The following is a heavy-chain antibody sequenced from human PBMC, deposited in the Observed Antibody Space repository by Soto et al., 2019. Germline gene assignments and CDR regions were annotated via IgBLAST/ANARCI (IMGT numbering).Heavy chain of an antibody. CDR3: ARSNWYSEY. J-gene: IGHJ4*02. Sequence: QVQLQESGPGLMKPSETLSLTCTVSGGSISTHYWSWIRQPPGKGLEWIGYIYYNGNTNYNPSLKSRVTMSVDTSKNQFSLKLSSVTAADTAVYYCARSNWYSEYWGQGTLVTVSS. D-gene: IGHD7-27*01. CDR2: IYYNGNT. V-gene: IGHV4-59*11. CDR1: GGSISTHY.